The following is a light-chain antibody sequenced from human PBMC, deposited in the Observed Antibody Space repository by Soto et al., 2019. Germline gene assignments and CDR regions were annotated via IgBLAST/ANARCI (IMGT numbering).Light chain of an antibody. CDR2: AAS. CDR3: QQAKSFPPYT. Sequence: DIQMTQSPSSVSASVGDTVTITCRASQDVSSWLAWYQQKPGKAPKLLIYAASNLQGGVPSRFSGSGSGTDFPLTINSLQPEDFATYYCQQAKSFPPYTFGQGTKLEIK. CDR1: QDVSSW. J-gene: IGKJ2*01. V-gene: IGKV1-12*01.